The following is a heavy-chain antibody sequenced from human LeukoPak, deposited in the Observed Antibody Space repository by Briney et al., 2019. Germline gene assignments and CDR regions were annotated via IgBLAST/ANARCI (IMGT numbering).Heavy chain of an antibody. Sequence: PPGRSLRLSCAASGFTFSSYGMHWVRQAPGKGLEWVAVISYDGSNKYYADSVKGRFTISRDNSKNTLYLQMNSLRAEDTAVYYCAKDRDTAMEGWGQGTLVTVSS. J-gene: IGHJ4*02. V-gene: IGHV3-30*18. CDR1: GFTFSSYG. CDR2: ISYDGSNK. D-gene: IGHD5-18*01. CDR3: AKDRDTAMEG.